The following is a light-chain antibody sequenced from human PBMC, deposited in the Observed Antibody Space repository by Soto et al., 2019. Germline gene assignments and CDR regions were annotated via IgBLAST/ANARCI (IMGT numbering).Light chain of an antibody. J-gene: IGLJ1*01. Sequence: QSALTQPASVSGSPGQSITISCTGTSSDVGNYNYVSWYQQHPGKAPKLMIYEVSYRPSGVSNRFSGSKSGNTASLTISGLQPDDEADYYCSSYTTSSTVVFGTGTKVTVL. V-gene: IGLV2-14*01. CDR3: SSYTTSSTVV. CDR1: SSDVGNYNY. CDR2: EVS.